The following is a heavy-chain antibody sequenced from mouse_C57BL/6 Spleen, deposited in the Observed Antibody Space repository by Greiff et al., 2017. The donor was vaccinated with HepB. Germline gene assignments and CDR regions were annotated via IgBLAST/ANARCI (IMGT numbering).Heavy chain of an antibody. CDR1: GYTFTDYY. J-gene: IGHJ4*01. Sequence: EVQLQQSGPELVKPGASVKISCKASGYTFTDYYMNWVKQSHGKSLEWIGDINPNNGGTSYNQKFKGKATLTVDKSSSTAYMELRSLTSEDSAVYYCARGDYDYDEGYYYAMDYWGQRTSVTVSS. V-gene: IGHV1-26*01. CDR3: ARGDYDYDEGYYYAMDY. D-gene: IGHD2-4*01. CDR2: INPNNGGT.